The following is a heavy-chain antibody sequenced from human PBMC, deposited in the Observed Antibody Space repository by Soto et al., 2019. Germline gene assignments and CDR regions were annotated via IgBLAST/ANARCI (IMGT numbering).Heavy chain of an antibody. Sequence: GASVKVSCKASGHTFSGYYVHWVRQAPGQGLEWMGWINPDSGGSKSAQKFQGRVTMTRDTSITTVYMELSGLSSDDTSVYFCARGQSVLYLDLWGRGTQVTASS. J-gene: IGHJ1*01. D-gene: IGHD1-20*01. CDR3: ARGQSVLYLDL. CDR1: GHTFSGYY. V-gene: IGHV1-2*02. CDR2: INPDSGGS.